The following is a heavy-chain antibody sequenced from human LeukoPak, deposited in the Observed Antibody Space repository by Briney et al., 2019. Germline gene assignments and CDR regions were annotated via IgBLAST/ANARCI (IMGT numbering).Heavy chain of an antibody. D-gene: IGHD3-10*01. CDR1: GFTFTGYA. Sequence: GGSLRLSCAASGFTFTGYAMSWVRQAPGKGLEWVSTISGNGGITYYADSVKGRFTISRDNSKNTLYLQMNSLRAEDTAVYYCAKVGTMVRGYFDYWGQGTLVTVSS. CDR2: ISGNGGIT. V-gene: IGHV3-23*01. CDR3: AKVGTMVRGYFDY. J-gene: IGHJ4*02.